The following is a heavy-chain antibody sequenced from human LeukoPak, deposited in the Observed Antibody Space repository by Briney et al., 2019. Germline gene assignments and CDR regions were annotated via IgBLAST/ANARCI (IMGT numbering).Heavy chain of an antibody. Sequence: GRSLRLSCAASGFTFSSYGMHWVRQAPGKGLEWVAVIWYDGSNKYYADSVKGRFTISRDNSKNTLYLQMNSLRAEDTAVYYCARDSSGYYPLEYFQHWGQGTLVTVSS. CDR1: GFTFSSYG. CDR3: ARDSSGYYPLEYFQH. CDR2: IWYDGSNK. V-gene: IGHV3-33*01. D-gene: IGHD3-22*01. J-gene: IGHJ1*01.